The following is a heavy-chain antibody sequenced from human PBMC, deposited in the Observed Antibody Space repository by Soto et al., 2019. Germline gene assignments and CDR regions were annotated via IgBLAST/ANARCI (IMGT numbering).Heavy chain of an antibody. V-gene: IGHV4-31*03. D-gene: IGHD2-2*01. J-gene: IGHJ4*02. CDR3: AREDRPGISYVAF. CDR1: GDSLTNGTYY. Sequence: SETLSLTCTVSGDSLTNGTYYWTWIRQHPGKGLEWIGYIYHSGRTNYNPSLKSRISMSVDTSENQFSLKLSSVTAADTAVYCGAREDRPGISYVAFWGQGTLVTVS. CDR2: IYHSGRT.